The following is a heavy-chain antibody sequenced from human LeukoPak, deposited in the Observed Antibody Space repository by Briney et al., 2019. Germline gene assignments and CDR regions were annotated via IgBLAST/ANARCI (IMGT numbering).Heavy chain of an antibody. CDR3: VRTNTNYGFWSGIDY. CDR2: ISYDGSNT. CDR1: GFTFSIYA. Sequence: GRSLRLSCAASGFTFSIYAMHWVRQAPGKGLEWVAVISYDGSNTYYADSVKGRFTISRDNSKNTLYLQMNSLRAEDTAVYYCVRTNTNYGFWSGIDYWGQGTLVTVSS. D-gene: IGHD3-3*01. J-gene: IGHJ4*02. V-gene: IGHV3-30*01.